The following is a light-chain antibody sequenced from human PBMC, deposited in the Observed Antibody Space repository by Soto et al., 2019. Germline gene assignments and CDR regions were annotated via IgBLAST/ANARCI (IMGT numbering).Light chain of an antibody. CDR2: LGS. V-gene: IGKV2-28*01. CDR3: MQALQTPIT. J-gene: IGKJ5*01. CDR1: QSLLHSNGYNY. Sequence: DIVMTQSPLSLPVTPGEPASISCRSSQSLLHSNGYNYLDWYLQKPGQSPQLLIYLGSNRASGVHDRFSGSGSGPDFTLKISRVEAEDFGVYYCMQALQTPITFGQGTRLEIK.